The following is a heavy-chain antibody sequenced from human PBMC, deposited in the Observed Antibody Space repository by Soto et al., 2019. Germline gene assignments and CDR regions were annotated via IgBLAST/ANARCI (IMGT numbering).Heavy chain of an antibody. Sequence: GGSLRLSCAVSGFTFSAYWMHWVRQVPGKGLTWVSRISDDGSTATYADSVKGRFVISRDNAKNSLYLEMNTLRADDSGLYYCARGPRVSSTGTGAHRGRGTLVTVSS. D-gene: IGHD1-1*01. CDR3: ARGPRVSSTGTGAH. V-gene: IGHV3-74*01. CDR1: GFTFSAYW. J-gene: IGHJ4*02. CDR2: ISDDGSTA.